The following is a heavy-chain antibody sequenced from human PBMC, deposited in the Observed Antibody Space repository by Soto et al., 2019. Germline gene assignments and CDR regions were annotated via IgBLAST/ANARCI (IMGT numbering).Heavy chain of an antibody. CDR3: ARDQDGSSWISSAFDI. Sequence: GASVKVSCKASGYTFTSYGISWVRQAPGQGLEWMGWISAYNGNTNYAQKLQGRVTMTTDTSTSTAYMELRSLRSDDTAVYYCARDQDGSSWISSAFDIWGQGTMVTVSS. J-gene: IGHJ3*02. V-gene: IGHV1-18*01. D-gene: IGHD6-13*01. CDR1: GYTFTSYG. CDR2: ISAYNGNT.